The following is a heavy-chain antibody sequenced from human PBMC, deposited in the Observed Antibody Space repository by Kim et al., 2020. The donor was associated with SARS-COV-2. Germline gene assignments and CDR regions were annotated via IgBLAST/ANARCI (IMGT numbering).Heavy chain of an antibody. Sequence: ASVKVSCKASGYIFSSYYMHWVRQAPGQGLEWMGIISPSDDITIYAQKFQGRLTMTRDTSTSTLYMELSSLRSEDTAVYYCAREQTRGFFNYWGQGTLVTVSS. D-gene: IGHD3-3*01. J-gene: IGHJ4*02. V-gene: IGHV1-46*01. CDR1: GYIFSSYY. CDR3: AREQTRGFFNY. CDR2: ISPSDDIT.